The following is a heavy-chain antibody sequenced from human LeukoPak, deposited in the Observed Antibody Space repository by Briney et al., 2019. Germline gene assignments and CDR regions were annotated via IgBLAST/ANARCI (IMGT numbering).Heavy chain of an antibody. CDR2: IYILGST. Sequence: PSETLSLTCTVSGGSISNYYWIWIRQPAGKGLEWIGRIYILGSTNYNPSLKSRVTMSADTSKNQLSLKVSSVTAADTAVYYCARGQRRYYMDVWGKGTTVTVSS. CDR1: GGSISNYY. V-gene: IGHV4-4*07. J-gene: IGHJ6*03. CDR3: ARGQRRYYMDV.